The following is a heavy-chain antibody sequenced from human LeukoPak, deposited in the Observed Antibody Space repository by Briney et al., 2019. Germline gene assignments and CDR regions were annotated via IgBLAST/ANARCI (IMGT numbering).Heavy chain of an antibody. V-gene: IGHV1-8*01. CDR3: ARVTPTTQLRYFDWLPQPYYYYYGMDV. J-gene: IGHJ6*02. CDR2: MNPNSGNT. Sequence: ASVKVSCKASGYTFTSYDISWVRQATGQGLEWMGWMNPNSGNTGYAQKFQGRVTMTRNTSISTAYTELSSLRSEDTAVYYCARVTPTTQLRYFDWLPQPYYYYYGMDVWGQGTTVTISS. CDR1: GYTFTSYD. D-gene: IGHD3-9*01.